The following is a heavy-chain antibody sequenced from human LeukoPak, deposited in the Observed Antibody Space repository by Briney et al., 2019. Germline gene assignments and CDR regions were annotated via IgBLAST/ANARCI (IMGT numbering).Heavy chain of an antibody. CDR2: INHSGTT. J-gene: IGHJ4*02. Sequence: SETLSLTCTVYGGSFSDDYWSWIRQPPGKGLEWIGEINHSGTTVYSPSLKSRLTISLDTSKNQFSLKLTSVTAADTAVYYCARDFDTSGYYFHYWGQGTLVTVSS. CDR1: GGSFSDDY. CDR3: ARDFDTSGYYFHY. D-gene: IGHD3-22*01. V-gene: IGHV4-34*01.